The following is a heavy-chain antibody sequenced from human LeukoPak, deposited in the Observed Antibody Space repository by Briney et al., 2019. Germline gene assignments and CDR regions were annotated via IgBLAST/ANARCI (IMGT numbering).Heavy chain of an antibody. D-gene: IGHD6-13*01. CDR1: GYSISSGYY. CDR2: IYHSGST. CDR3: ARTGLASSWYFDY. Sequence: SETLSLTCTVSGYSISSGYYWGWIRQPPGKGLEWIGSIYHSGSTYYNLSLKSRVTISVDTSKNQFSLKLSSVTAADTAVYYCARTGLASSWYFDYWGQGTLVTVSS. V-gene: IGHV4-38-2*02. J-gene: IGHJ4*02.